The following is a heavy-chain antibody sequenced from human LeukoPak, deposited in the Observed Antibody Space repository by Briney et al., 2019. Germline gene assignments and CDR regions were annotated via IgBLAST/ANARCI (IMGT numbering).Heavy chain of an antibody. V-gene: IGHV3-11*01. J-gene: IGHJ4*02. CDR3: AREDYFYGSGHFDY. CDR1: GFTFSDYY. CDR2: ITNSGSTI. D-gene: IGHD3-10*01. Sequence: GGSLRLSCAASGFTFSDYYMSWIRQAPGKGLEWVSYITNSGSTIHYADSVKGRFTISRDNANNSLYLQMNSLRAEDTAAYYCAREDYFYGSGHFDYWGQGTRVTVSS.